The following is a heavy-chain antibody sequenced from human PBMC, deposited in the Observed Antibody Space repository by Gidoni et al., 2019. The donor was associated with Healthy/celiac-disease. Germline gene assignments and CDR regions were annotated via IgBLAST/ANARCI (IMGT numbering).Heavy chain of an antibody. D-gene: IGHD6-13*01. CDR2: IYYSGST. V-gene: IGHV4-59*01. J-gene: IGHJ4*02. Sequence: QVQLPESGPGLVKPSETLSLNCTVSGGSISSYYWSWIRQPPGKGLEWIGYIYYSGSTNYNPSLKSRVTISVDTSKNQFSLKLSSVTAADTAVYYCARAGSSWYVDYWGQGTLVTVSS. CDR1: GGSISSYY. CDR3: ARAGSSWYVDY.